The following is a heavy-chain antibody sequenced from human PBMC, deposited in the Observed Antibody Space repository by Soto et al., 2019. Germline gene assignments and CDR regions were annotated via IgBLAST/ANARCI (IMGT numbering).Heavy chain of an antibody. V-gene: IGHV3-33*01. D-gene: IGHD6-13*01. CDR3: ARDGYSSSWRLHPYYYYGMDV. J-gene: IGHJ6*02. Sequence: GGSLRLSCAASGFTFSSYGMHWVRQAPGKGLEWVAVIWYDGSNKYYADSVKGRFTISRDNSKNTLYLQMNSLRAEDTAVYYCARDGYSSSWRLHPYYYYGMDVWGQGTTVTVSS. CDR2: IWYDGSNK. CDR1: GFTFSSYG.